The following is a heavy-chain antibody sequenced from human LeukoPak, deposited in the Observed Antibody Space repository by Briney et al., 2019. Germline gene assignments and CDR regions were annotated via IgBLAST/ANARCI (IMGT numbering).Heavy chain of an antibody. Sequence: PGGSLRLFCAASGFLFGNCAMHWFRQAPGKGLEWVATVSYDGSYEFYPDSVKGRFTISRNDSDKTVHLQMSSLRPEDSGVFYCAKGRGPLYYYAVDAWGQGTTVTVSS. CDR3: AKGRGPLYYYAVDA. D-gene: IGHD1-14*01. J-gene: IGHJ6*02. CDR1: GFLFGNCA. V-gene: IGHV3-30*18. CDR2: VSYDGSYE.